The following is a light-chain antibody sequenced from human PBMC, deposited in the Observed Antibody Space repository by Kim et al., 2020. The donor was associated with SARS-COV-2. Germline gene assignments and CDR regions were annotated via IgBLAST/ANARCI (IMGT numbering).Light chain of an antibody. CDR3: QAWDSSTAV. Sequence: SVSPGQTATITGSRDKLGDRYACWYQQKPGQSPVLVSYQDTKRPSGIPERFSGSNSGNTATLTISGTQALDEADYYCQAWDSSTAVFGTGTKVTVL. CDR2: QDT. V-gene: IGLV3-1*01. CDR1: KLGDRY. J-gene: IGLJ1*01.